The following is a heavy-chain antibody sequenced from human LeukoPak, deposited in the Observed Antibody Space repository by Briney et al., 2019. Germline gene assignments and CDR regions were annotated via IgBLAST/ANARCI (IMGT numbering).Heavy chain of an antibody. CDR3: ARDCSGGSCYWRLGAFDI. CDR1: GGSISSSSHY. CDR2: IYYSGST. Sequence: SETLSLTCTVSGGSISSSSHYWGWIRQPPGRGLEWIGTIYYSGSTYYNPSLKSRVAISVDTSKNQFSLRLSSVTAADTAVYYCARDCSGGSCYWRLGAFDIWGQGTMVTVSS. V-gene: IGHV4-39*07. J-gene: IGHJ3*02. D-gene: IGHD2-15*01.